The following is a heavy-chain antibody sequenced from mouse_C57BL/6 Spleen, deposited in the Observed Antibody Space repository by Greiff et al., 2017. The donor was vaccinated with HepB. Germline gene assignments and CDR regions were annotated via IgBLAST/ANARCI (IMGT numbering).Heavy chain of an antibody. V-gene: IGHV1-55*01. Sequence: QVQLQQPGAELVKPGASVKMSCKASGYTFTSYWITWVKQRPGQGLEWIGDIYPGSGSTNYNEKFKSKATLTVDTSSSTAYMQLSSLTSEDSAVYYCARSLYYSKRDFDYWGQGTTLTVSS. CDR3: ARSLYYSKRDFDY. CDR1: GYTFTSYW. CDR2: IYPGSGST. D-gene: IGHD2-5*01. J-gene: IGHJ2*01.